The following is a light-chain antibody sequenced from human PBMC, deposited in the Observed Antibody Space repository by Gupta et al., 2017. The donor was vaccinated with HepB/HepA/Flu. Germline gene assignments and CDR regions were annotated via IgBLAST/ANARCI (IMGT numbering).Light chain of an antibody. Sequence: ELVLTQSPVTLSVSPGETATLYCRASQSISANFAWYQQRPGQAPRLLVYGISTRASAIPARFSGSGSGTEFTRSISNLQSEDSALYFCQQYNSWPLTFGEGTQVEI. CDR1: QSISAN. CDR2: GIS. CDR3: QQYNSWPLT. J-gene: IGKJ4*01. V-gene: IGKV3-15*01.